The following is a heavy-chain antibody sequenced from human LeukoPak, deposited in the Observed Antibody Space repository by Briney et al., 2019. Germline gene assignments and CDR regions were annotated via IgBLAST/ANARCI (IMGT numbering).Heavy chain of an antibody. CDR3: TTALEAYCGGDCYSIFDY. Sequence: ASVKVSCKASGGTFSSYAISWVRQAPGQGLEWMGGIIPIFGTANYAQKFQGRVTITADESTSTAYMELSSLKTEDTAVYYCTTALEAYCGGDCYSIFDYWGQGTLVTVSS. D-gene: IGHD2-21*02. J-gene: IGHJ4*02. CDR2: IIPIFGTA. CDR1: GGTFSSYA. V-gene: IGHV1-69*13.